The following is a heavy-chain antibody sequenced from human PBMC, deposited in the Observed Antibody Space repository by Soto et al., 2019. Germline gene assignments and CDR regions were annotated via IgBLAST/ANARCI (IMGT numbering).Heavy chain of an antibody. V-gene: IGHV1-18*01. D-gene: IGHD3-16*01. CDR1: GYTFTNYG. Sequence: QVQLVQSGAEVKKPGASVKVSCKASGYTFTNYGISSVRQAPGQGLEWMGWISAHNGNTKYAQKLQGRVTMTTGTSTSTAYMDLRSLRSDATAVYYCARDQGAKVYVEYWGQGNLVTVSS. CDR2: ISAHNGNT. CDR3: ARDQGAKVYVEY. J-gene: IGHJ4*02.